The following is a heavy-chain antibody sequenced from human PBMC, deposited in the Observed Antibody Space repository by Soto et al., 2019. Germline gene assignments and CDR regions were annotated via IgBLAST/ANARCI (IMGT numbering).Heavy chain of an antibody. J-gene: IGHJ4*02. D-gene: IGHD3-3*01. CDR2: MNPNSGNT. V-gene: IGHV1-8*01. CDR3: ARMYYDFWSGYYLLVFDY. CDR1: GYTFTSYD. Sequence: ASLKVACKTSGYTFTSYDINCGRHTNGQGLEWMGWMNPNSGNTGYAQKFQGRVTMTRNTSISTAYMELSSLRSEDTAVYYCARMYYDFWSGYYLLVFDYWGQGTLVTVSS.